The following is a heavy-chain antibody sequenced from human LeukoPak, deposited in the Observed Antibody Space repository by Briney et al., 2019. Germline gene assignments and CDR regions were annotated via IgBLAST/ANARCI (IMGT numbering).Heavy chain of an antibody. D-gene: IGHD6-19*01. V-gene: IGHV4-4*02. CDR1: GGSISSSSW. Sequence: EPSGTLSLTCAVSGGSISSSSWWSWVRQPPGKGLEWIGEIYHSGSTNYNPSLKSQVTISVDKSKNQFSLKLSSVTAADTAVYYCARDRTEWLVRYYYGMDVWGQGTTVTVSS. CDR3: ARDRTEWLVRYYYGMDV. J-gene: IGHJ6*02. CDR2: IYHSGST.